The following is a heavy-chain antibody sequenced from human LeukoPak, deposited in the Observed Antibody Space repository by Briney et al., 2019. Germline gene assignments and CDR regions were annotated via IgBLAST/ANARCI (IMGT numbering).Heavy chain of an antibody. D-gene: IGHD5-12*01. CDR1: GFTFDDYA. V-gene: IGHV3-43*02. CDR3: GKNPGEYYEYHIDY. Sequence: GGSLRLSCAASGFTFDDYAMHWVRQAPGKGLEWVSLISGDGYRTPYADSVKGRFTISRDNSKNSLYLQMNSLRPEDTALYYCGKNPGEYYEYHIDYWGQGTLVSVSS. J-gene: IGHJ4*02. CDR2: ISGDGYRT.